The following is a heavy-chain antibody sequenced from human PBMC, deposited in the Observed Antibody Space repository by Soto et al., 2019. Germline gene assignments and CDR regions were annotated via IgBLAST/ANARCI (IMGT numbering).Heavy chain of an antibody. V-gene: IGHV4-59*01. CDR1: GGSISSYY. J-gene: IGHJ6*02. CDR2: IYYSGST. CDR3: ARGGDGYIPYYYGMDV. D-gene: IGHD5-12*01. Sequence: PSETLSLTCTVSGGSISSYYWSWIRQPPGKGLEWIGYIYYSGSTNYNPSLKSRVTISVDTSKNQFSLKLSSVTAADTAVYYCARGGDGYIPYYYGMDVWGQGSTVTVSS.